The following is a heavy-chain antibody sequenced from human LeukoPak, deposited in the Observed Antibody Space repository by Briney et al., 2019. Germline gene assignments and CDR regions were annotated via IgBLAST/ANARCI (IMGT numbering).Heavy chain of an antibody. CDR1: GFTFSSYS. CDR3: ARTSYSSGWSPFDY. J-gene: IGHJ4*02. D-gene: IGHD6-19*01. CDR2: ISSSSTTI. Sequence: GGSLRLSCAASGFTFSSYSMMWVRQAPGKGLEWVSYISSSSTTIHYADSVKGRFTISRDNSKNTLYLQMNSLRAEDTAVFYCARTSYSSGWSPFDYWGQGTLVSVSS. V-gene: IGHV3-48*01.